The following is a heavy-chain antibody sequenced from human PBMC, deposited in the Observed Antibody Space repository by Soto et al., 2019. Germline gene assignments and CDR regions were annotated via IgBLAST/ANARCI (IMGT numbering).Heavy chain of an antibody. CDR3: ATERMVRGANDF. V-gene: IGHV3-30-3*01. D-gene: IGHD3-10*01. Sequence: QVQLVESGGGVVQPGRSLRLSCAASGFTFSTYAMHWVRQAPGKGLEWVAVISSDGSNKYYADSVKGRFTLSRDNSKDTLYMQMNSLSDEDTAVYYCATERMVRGANDFWGQGTLVTVSS. J-gene: IGHJ4*02. CDR2: ISSDGSNK. CDR1: GFTFSTYA.